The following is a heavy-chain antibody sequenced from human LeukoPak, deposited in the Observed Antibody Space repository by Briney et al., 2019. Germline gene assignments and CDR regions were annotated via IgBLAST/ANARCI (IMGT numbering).Heavy chain of an antibody. CDR1: GFTFGDYS. Sequence: GGSLRLSCTASGFTFGDYSMSWVRQAPGKGLEWVGFIGSKAYGGTTEYAASVKGRFTISRDDSKSIAYLQMNSLKTEDTAVYYCARDLAVAGTDFDYWGQGTLVTVSS. CDR3: ARDLAVAGTDFDY. V-gene: IGHV3-49*04. D-gene: IGHD6-19*01. CDR2: IGSKAYGGTT. J-gene: IGHJ4*02.